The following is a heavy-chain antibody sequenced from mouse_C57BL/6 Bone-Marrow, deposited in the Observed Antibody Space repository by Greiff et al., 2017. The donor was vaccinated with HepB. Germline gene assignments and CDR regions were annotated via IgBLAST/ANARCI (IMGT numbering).Heavy chain of an antibody. CDR3: TAGNSTTDY. CDR1: GFTFSNYW. CDR2: IRLKSDNYAT. Sequence: DVMLVESGGGLVQPGGSMKLSCVASGFTFSNYWMNWVRQSPEKGLEWVAQIRLKSDNYATHYAESVKGRFTISRDDSKSSVYLQMNNLRAEDTGIYYCTAGNSTTDYWGQGTTLTVSS. D-gene: IGHD1-1*01. J-gene: IGHJ2*01. V-gene: IGHV6-3*01.